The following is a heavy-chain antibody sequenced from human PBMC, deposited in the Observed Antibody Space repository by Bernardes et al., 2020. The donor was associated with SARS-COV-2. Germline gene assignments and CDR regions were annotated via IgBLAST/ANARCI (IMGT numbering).Heavy chain of an antibody. CDR3: ARGGYGGSTKVAGLDY. Sequence: RTHSLTTAIDRDSFPSNSAAWPLLRQSPSRGLAWLGRTYYRSTWYNDYAVSVKSRITINPDTSKNQFSLQLNSVTPEDTAVYYCARGGYGGSTKVAGLDYWGQGTLVTVSS. CDR1: RDSFPSNSAA. CDR2: TYYRSTWYN. V-gene: IGHV6-1*01. D-gene: IGHD2-15*01. J-gene: IGHJ4*02.